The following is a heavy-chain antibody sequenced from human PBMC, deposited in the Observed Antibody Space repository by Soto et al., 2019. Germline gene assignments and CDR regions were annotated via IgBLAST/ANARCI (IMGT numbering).Heavy chain of an antibody. Sequence: QITLKESGPTLVKPTQTLTLTCTFSGFSLSTSGVGVGWIRQPPGKALEWLALIYWDDDKRYSPSLKSRLTTTKDTSKDHVVLTMTTMDPVDTATYYCAHRPSYCSGGSCNSGFDYWGQGTLVTVSA. CDR2: IYWDDDK. CDR3: AHRPSYCSGGSCNSGFDY. V-gene: IGHV2-5*02. J-gene: IGHJ4*02. CDR1: GFSLSTSGVG. D-gene: IGHD2-15*01.